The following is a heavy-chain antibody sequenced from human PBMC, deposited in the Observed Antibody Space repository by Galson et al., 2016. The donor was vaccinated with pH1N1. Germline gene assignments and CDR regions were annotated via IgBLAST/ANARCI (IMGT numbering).Heavy chain of an antibody. D-gene: IGHD3-16*01. Sequence: SETLSLTCNVSGASISSYYWSWIRQPPGKGLEWIGSIYYSGSTYYNPSFKSRVTISVDTSKNQFSLKLSSVTAADTAVYYCARVPRGEQLYYFDYWGQGTLVTVSS. J-gene: IGHJ4*02. CDR2: IYYSGST. CDR1: GASISSYY. CDR3: ARVPRGEQLYYFDY. V-gene: IGHV4-59*12.